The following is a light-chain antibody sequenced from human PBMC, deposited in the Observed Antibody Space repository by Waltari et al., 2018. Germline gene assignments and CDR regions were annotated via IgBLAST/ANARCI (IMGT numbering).Light chain of an antibody. CDR3: QQLNTYPLT. Sequence: DIQLTQSPSFLSASVGDRVTITCRASQGISSFLAWYQQKPGKAPNLLIYVASTLQSGVPSRFSGSGSGTEFTLIISSLQPEDFATYYCQQLNTYPLTFGGGTKVEIK. CDR1: QGISSF. J-gene: IGKJ4*01. CDR2: VAS. V-gene: IGKV1-9*01.